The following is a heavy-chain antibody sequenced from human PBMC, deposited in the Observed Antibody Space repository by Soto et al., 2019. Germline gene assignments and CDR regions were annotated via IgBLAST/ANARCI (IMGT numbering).Heavy chain of an antibody. J-gene: IGHJ4*02. D-gene: IGHD2-15*01. V-gene: IGHV4-59*01. CDR1: GGSISSYY. CDR3: ARENCSGGSYPLLDY. CDR2: IYYSGST. Sequence: SETLSLTCTVSGGSISSYYWSWIRQPPGKGLEWIGYIYYSGSTNYNPSLKSRVTISVDTSKNQFSLKLSSVTAADTAVYYCARENCSGGSYPLLDYWGQRTLVTVS.